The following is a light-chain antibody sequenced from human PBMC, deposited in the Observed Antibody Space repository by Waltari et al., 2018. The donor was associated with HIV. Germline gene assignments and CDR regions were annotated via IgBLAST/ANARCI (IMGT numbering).Light chain of an antibody. CDR1: QSVDSNY. Sequence: ENVLTQSPGTLSLSPGERATLSCRASQSVDSNYLAWYQQKPGQAPRLLIYGASSRATGIPDRFSGSGSGTDFTLIISRLEPEGVAGYYCQQYGTSVPLSFGGGAKGESK. V-gene: IGKV3-20*01. CDR2: GAS. J-gene: IGKJ4*01. CDR3: QQYGTSVPLS.